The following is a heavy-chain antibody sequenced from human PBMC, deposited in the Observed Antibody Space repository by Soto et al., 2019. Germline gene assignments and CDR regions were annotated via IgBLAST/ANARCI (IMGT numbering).Heavy chain of an antibody. CDR2: IYYSGST. V-gene: IGHV4-59*08. CDR1: GGSISSYY. CDR3: ARQEQWLQEYFQH. J-gene: IGHJ1*01. Sequence: PSETLSLTCTVSGGSISSYYWSWIRQPPGKGLEWIGYIYYSGSTNYNPSLKSRVTISVDTSKNQFSLKLSSVTAADTAVYYCARQEQWLQEYFQHWGQGTLVNVSS. D-gene: IGHD6-19*01.